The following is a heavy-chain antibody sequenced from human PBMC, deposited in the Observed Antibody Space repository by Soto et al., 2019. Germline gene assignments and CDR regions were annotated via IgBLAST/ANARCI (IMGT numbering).Heavy chain of an antibody. Sequence: QITLKESGPTLVKPTQTLTLTCTFSGFSLSTSGVGVGWIRQPPGKALAWLALIYWDDDKRYSPSLKSRLTITKDTSKNQVVLTMTNMDPVDTATYYCAHSPIVVVVASEHWFDPWGQGTLVTVSS. CDR1: GFSLSTSGVG. V-gene: IGHV2-5*02. CDR3: AHSPIVVVVASEHWFDP. D-gene: IGHD2-15*01. CDR2: IYWDDDK. J-gene: IGHJ5*02.